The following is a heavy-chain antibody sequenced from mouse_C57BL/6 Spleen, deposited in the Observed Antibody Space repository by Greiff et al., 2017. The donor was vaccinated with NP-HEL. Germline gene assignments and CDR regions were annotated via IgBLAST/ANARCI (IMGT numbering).Heavy chain of an antibody. CDR1: GYAFTNYL. V-gene: IGHV1-54*01. Sequence: QVQLQQSGAELVRPGTSVKVSCKASGYAFTNYLIEWVKQRPGQGLEWIGVINPGSGGTNYNEKFKGKATLTADKSSSTAYMQLSSLTSEDSAVYFCARGDDHHFDYWGQGTTLTVSS. D-gene: IGHD2-3*01. CDR2: INPGSGGT. CDR3: ARGDDHHFDY. J-gene: IGHJ2*01.